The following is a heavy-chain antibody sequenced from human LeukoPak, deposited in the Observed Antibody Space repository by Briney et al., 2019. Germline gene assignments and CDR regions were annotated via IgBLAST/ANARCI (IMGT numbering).Heavy chain of an antibody. CDR1: GGTFSNYA. Sequence: SVKVSCKASGGTFSNYAISWVRQAPGQGLEWMGGIIPIFGTANYAQKFQGRVTITTDESTSTAYMELSSLRSEDTAVYYCARDQSGSYSGIDYWGQGTLVTVSS. CDR2: IIPIFGTA. CDR3: ARDQSGSYSGIDY. V-gene: IGHV1-69*05. J-gene: IGHJ4*02. D-gene: IGHD1-26*01.